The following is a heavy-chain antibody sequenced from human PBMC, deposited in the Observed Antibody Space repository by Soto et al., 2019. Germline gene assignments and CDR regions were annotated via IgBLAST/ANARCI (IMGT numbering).Heavy chain of an antibody. J-gene: IGHJ4*02. V-gene: IGHV1-2*02. CDR2: IIPSSAGT. Sequence: QVHLEQSGAEVKKAGASVKVSCKASGYTFTDYHMHWLRQAPGQGVEWMGWIIPSSAGTNHAQKFQGRVTMTRDTSINIAYMELSRLTSDDTAVYYCARDQYSGSGSFLYWGQGTLVTVSS. CDR1: GYTFTDYH. CDR3: ARDQYSGSGSFLY. D-gene: IGHD1-26*01.